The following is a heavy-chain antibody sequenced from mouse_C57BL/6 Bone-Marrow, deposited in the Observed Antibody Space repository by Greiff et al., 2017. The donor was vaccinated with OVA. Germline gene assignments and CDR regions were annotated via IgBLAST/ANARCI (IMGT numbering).Heavy chain of an antibody. CDR1: GYAFSSSW. J-gene: IGHJ2*01. Sequence: VKVVESGPELVKPGASVKISCKASGYAFSSSWMNWVKQRPGQGLEWIGRIYPGDGDTNYNGKFKGKATLTADKSSSTAYMQLSSLTSEDSAVYFCARKDYWGRGTTLTVSS. V-gene: IGHV1-82*01. CDR3: ARKDY. CDR2: IYPGDGDT.